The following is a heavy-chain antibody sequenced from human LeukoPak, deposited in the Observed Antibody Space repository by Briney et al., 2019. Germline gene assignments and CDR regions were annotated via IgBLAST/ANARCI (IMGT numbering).Heavy chain of an antibody. CDR1: GFTLRDYW. D-gene: IGHD7-27*01. V-gene: IGHV3-74*01. J-gene: IGHJ4*02. CDR3: ARDRSPTNGGFDY. CDR2: INIDGTDT. Sequence: GGTLRLSCADSGFTLRDYWMHWVRQAPGKGLVWVTRINIDGTDTTYADSVKGRFTISRDNAKSTLYLQMNSLRVEDTAVYFCARDRSPTNGGFDYWGQGTLVTVSS.